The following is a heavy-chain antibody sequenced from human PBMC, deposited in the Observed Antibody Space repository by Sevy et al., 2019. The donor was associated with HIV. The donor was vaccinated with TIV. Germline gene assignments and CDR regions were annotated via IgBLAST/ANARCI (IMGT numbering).Heavy chain of an antibody. V-gene: IGHV1-2*04. Sequence: ASVKVSCKASGYTFTGYYMHWVRQAPGQGLEWMGWINPNSGGTNYAQKFQGWVTMTRDTSISTAYMELSRLRSDDTAAYYCAGDSSQRDDTADYYYYYMDVWGKGTTVTVSS. CDR1: GYTFTGYY. CDR2: INPNSGGT. D-gene: IGHD5-18*01. CDR3: AGDSSQRDDTADYYYYYMDV. J-gene: IGHJ6*03.